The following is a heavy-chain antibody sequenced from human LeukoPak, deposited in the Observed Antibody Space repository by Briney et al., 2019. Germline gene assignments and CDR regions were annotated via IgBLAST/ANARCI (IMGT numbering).Heavy chain of an antibody. CDR2: ISSNIDYK. Sequence: GGSLRLSCAASGFTFSTYTMNWVRQAPGKGLEWVSSISSNIDYKYYTDSVKGRFTISRDNAKNSLYLQMNSLRAEDTAVYYCARGLPGIAAAGNPNDAFDIWGQGTMVTVSS. D-gene: IGHD6-13*01. J-gene: IGHJ3*02. V-gene: IGHV3-21*04. CDR1: GFTFSTYT. CDR3: ARGLPGIAAAGNPNDAFDI.